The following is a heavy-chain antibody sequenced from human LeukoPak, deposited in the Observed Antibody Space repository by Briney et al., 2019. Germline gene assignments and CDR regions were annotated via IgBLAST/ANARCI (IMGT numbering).Heavy chain of an antibody. CDR1: GYTFTSYG. CDR3: AREQGYYDSSGLDY. J-gene: IGHJ4*02. Sequence: SVKVSCKASGYTFTSYGISWVRQAPGQGLEWMGRIIPILGIANYAQKFQGRVTITADKSTSTAYMELSSLRSEDTAVYYCAREQGYYDSSGLDYWGQGTLVTVSS. V-gene: IGHV1-69*04. CDR2: IIPILGIA. D-gene: IGHD3-22*01.